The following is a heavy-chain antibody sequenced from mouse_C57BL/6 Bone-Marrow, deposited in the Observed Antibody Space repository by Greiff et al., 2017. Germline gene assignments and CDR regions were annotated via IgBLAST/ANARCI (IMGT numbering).Heavy chain of an antibody. CDR1: GYTFTSYW. Sequence: QVQLKQPGAELVKPGASVKLSCKASGYTFTSYWMQWVKQRPGQGLEWIGEIDPSDSYTNYNQKFKGKATLTVDTSSSTAYMQLSSLTSEDSAVYYCARRGITTVVVPFDYWGQGTTLTVSS. V-gene: IGHV1-50*01. CDR2: IDPSDSYT. D-gene: IGHD1-1*01. J-gene: IGHJ2*01. CDR3: ARRGITTVVVPFDY.